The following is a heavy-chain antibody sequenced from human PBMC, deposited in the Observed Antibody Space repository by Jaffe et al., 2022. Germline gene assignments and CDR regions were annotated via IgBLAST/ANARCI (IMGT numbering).Heavy chain of an antibody. CDR1: GGSFSGYY. CDR3: VMLDYDGVRRDPYYFDY. CDR2: INHSGST. D-gene: IGHD4-17*01. V-gene: IGHV4-34*01. J-gene: IGHJ4*02. Sequence: QVQLQQWGAGLLKPSETLSLTCAVYGGSFSGYYWSWIRQPPGKGLEWIGEINHSGSTNYNPSLKSRVTISVDTSKNQFSLKLSSVTAADTAVYYCVMLDYDGVRRDPYYFDYWGQGTLVTVSS.